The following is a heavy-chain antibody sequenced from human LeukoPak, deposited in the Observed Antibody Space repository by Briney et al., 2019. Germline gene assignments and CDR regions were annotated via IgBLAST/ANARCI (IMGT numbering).Heavy chain of an antibody. CDR1: GFTFSSYA. D-gene: IGHD3-10*01. J-gene: IGHJ4*02. CDR2: ISGSGGST. Sequence: GGSLRLSCAASGFTFSSYAMSWVRQAPGKGLEWVSAISGSGGSTYYADSVKGRFTISRDNAKNSLYLQMNSLRAEDTALYYCARDQGQSYYYGSGTHLDYWGQGTLVTVSS. V-gene: IGHV3-23*01. CDR3: ARDQGQSYYYGSGTHLDY.